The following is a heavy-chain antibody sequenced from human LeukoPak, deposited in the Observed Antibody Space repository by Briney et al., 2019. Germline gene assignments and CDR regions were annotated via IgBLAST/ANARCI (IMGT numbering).Heavy chain of an antibody. J-gene: IGHJ4*02. CDR1: GGSSSGYY. CDR3: ARVVPAAILFDY. CDR2: IYYSGST. Sequence: SETLSLTCAVYGGSSSGYYWSWIRQHPGKGLEWIGYIYYSGSTYYNPSLKSRVTISVDTSKNQFSLKLSSVTAADTAVYYCARVVPAAILFDYWGQGTLVTVSS. V-gene: IGHV4-31*11. D-gene: IGHD2-2*01.